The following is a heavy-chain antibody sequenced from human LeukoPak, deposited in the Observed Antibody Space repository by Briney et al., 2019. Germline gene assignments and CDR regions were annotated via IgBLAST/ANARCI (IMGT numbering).Heavy chain of an antibody. CDR2: INSDGSTT. J-gene: IGHJ6*03. Sequence: GGSLRLSCAASGFTFSSYWMHWVRQAPGKGLVWVSRINSDGSTTSYADSVKGRFTISRDNAKNTLYLQMNSLRAEDTAVYYCASGAYNLSPYYMAVWGKGTTVTVSS. CDR1: GFTFSSYW. CDR3: ASGAYNLSPYYMAV. V-gene: IGHV3-74*01. D-gene: IGHD5-24*01.